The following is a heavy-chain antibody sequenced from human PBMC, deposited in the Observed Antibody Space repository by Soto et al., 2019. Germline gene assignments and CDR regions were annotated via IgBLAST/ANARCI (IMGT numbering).Heavy chain of an antibody. CDR3: ARDRCMKDPEMEYGVYSGMDM. Sequence: QEQLVQSGAEVKKPGSSVKVTCKASGGTLSVYAITWVRQAPGEGLEWMGLPIPMFRAANYAQNCQDRITITADESTSTAYMDLRSLTSEDTAVYYCARDRCMKDPEMEYGVYSGMDMWGQGTTV. J-gene: IGHJ6*02. D-gene: IGHD2-8*01. CDR1: GGTLSVYA. V-gene: IGHV1-69*01. CDR2: PIPMFRAA.